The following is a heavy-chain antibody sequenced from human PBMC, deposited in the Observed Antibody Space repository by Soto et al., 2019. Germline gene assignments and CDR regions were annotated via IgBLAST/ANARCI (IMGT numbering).Heavy chain of an antibody. J-gene: IGHJ5*02. CDR2: IHHSGNT. D-gene: IGHD1-1*01. Sequence: PSETLSRTWAVSGGSINSGVYFWTWVRQSPGKGLEYIGNIHHSGNTYYNPSLESRVALSIDTSNNQFSLKVTSVTAADTAIYYCVRANWNRFDPWGQGILVTVSS. V-gene: IGHV4-30-2*06. CDR3: VRANWNRFDP. CDR1: GGSINSGVYF.